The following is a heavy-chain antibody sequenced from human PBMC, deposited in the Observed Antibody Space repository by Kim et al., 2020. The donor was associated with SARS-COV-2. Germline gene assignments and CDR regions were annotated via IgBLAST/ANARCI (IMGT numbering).Heavy chain of an antibody. J-gene: IGHJ6*02. V-gene: IGHV3-15*01. D-gene: IGHD3-22*01. CDR2: IKSKTDGGTT. Sequence: GVSLRLSCAASGFTFSNAWMSWVRQAPGKGLEWVGRIKSKTDGGTTDYAAPVKGRFTISRDDSKNTLYLQMNSLKTEDTAVYYCTTDFVYDSSGYSPLYYYYRMDVWGQGTMVTVSS. CDR3: TTDFVYDSSGYSPLYYYYRMDV. CDR1: GFTFSNAW.